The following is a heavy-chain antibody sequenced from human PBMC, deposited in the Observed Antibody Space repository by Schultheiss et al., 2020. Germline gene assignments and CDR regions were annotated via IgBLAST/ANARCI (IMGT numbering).Heavy chain of an antibody. D-gene: IGHD2-15*01. Sequence: ASVKVSCKASGYTFTGYYMHWVRQAPGQGLEWMGRINPNSGGTNYAQKFQGRVTMTRDTSISTAYMELSRLRSDDTAVYYCARDRLRGLRYGFSDSKFDPWGQGTLVTVSS. CDR2: INPNSGGT. V-gene: IGHV1-2*06. CDR3: ARDRLRGLRYGFSDSKFDP. CDR1: GYTFTGYY. J-gene: IGHJ5*02.